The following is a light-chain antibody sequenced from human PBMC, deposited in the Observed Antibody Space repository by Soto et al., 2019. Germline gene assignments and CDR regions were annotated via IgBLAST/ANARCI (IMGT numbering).Light chain of an antibody. CDR3: QQYDNSPPLP. CDR2: GAS. Sequence: EFVRPLATSPLSVSPGERAALSCRASQSISNNLAWYQQKPGQAPRLLIYGASRRALDIPVRFRGSGSGTEFTLTIRRLQPEDFALYYCQQYDNSPPLPFAGGTQLDIK. CDR1: QSISNN. V-gene: IGKV3-15*01. J-gene: IGKJ4*01.